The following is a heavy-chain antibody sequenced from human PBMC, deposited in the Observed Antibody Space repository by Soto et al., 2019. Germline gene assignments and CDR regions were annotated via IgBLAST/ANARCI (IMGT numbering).Heavy chain of an antibody. CDR1: GYSFNYYW. CDR3: ARQGKFCSGDNCKEQQYFER. CDR2: IYPNDSDI. V-gene: IGHV5-51*01. J-gene: IGHJ1*01. Sequence: EVQLVQSGAEVKKPGESLMISCKGSGYSFNYYWIGWVRQMPGRGLEWMGVIYPNDSDIAYSPSFQGQVTLSVDKSISTAYLQWGSLKASDTAMYYCARQGKFCSGDNCKEQQYFERWGQGTHDIDSS. D-gene: IGHD2-15*01.